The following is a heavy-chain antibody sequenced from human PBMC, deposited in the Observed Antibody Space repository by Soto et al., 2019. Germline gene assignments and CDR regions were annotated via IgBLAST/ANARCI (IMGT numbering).Heavy chain of an antibody. D-gene: IGHD6-19*01. CDR2: ITNSGNMI. CDR1: GFNFDKYS. J-gene: IGHJ3*01. CDR3: ARDRKLYGAGWGMPDSFDV. V-gene: IGHV3-48*01. Sequence: EVQLVESGGGLGQPGGSLRLSCVGSGFNFDKYSLVWIRQAPGKGLEWLSYITNSGNMIYYADSVKGRFTISRDNARNSLYLQMDSLPVDDTAIYYCARDRKLYGAGWGMPDSFDVWGRGQWSPSLQ.